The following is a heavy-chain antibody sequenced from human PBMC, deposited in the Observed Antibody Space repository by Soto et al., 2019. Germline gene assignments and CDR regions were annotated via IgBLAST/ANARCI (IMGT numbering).Heavy chain of an antibody. V-gene: IGHV1-69*12. D-gene: IGHD2-2*01. Sequence: QVQLVQSGAEVKKPGSSVKVSCKASGGTFSSYAISWVRQAPGQGLEWMGGIIPIFGTANYAQKFQGRVTITADESTSTADMEPSSLRSEDTAVYYCARGAYIVLVPAAASANDYYYGMDVWGQGTTVTVSS. CDR2: IIPIFGTA. CDR3: ARGAYIVLVPAAASANDYYYGMDV. J-gene: IGHJ6*02. CDR1: GGTFSSYA.